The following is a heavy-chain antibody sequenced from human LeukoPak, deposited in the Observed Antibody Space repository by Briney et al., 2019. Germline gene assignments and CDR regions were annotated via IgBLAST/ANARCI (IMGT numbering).Heavy chain of an antibody. J-gene: IGHJ4*02. D-gene: IGHD6-19*01. CDR1: GFTFSSYS. V-gene: IGHV3-21*01. CDR2: ISSSSSYI. CDR3: ARVSGWYSFDY. Sequence: GGSLRLSCAASGFTFSSYSMNWVRQAPGKGLEWVSSISSSSSYIYYADSVKGRFTISRDNAKNSLYLQMDSLRAEDTAVYYCARVSGWYSFDYWGQGTLVTVSS.